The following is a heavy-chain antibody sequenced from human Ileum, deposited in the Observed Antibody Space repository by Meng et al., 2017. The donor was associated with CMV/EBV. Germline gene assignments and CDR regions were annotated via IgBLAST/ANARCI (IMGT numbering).Heavy chain of an antibody. Sequence: YSGSVSGYNWSWIRQPPGKGLEWIGEINHSGSTNYNPSLKRRVTISVDTSKNQFSLKLSSVTAADTAVYYCARGKIFGVVITYWYFDLWGRGTLVTVSS. CDR1: SGSVSGYN. CDR3: ARGKIFGVVITYWYFDL. J-gene: IGHJ2*01. D-gene: IGHD3-3*01. V-gene: IGHV4-34*01. CDR2: INHSGST.